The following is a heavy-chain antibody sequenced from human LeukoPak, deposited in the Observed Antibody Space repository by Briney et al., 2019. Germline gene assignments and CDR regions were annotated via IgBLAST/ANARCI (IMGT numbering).Heavy chain of an antibody. CDR1: GYTFTGYY. V-gene: IGHV1-2*02. J-gene: IGHJ3*02. Sequence: GASVKVSCKASGYTFTGYYMHWVRQAPGQGLEWMGWINPNSGGTNYAQKFQGRVTMTRDTSISTAYMELSRLRSDDTAVYYCASRPPPGWLQFGSYAFDIWGQGTMVTVSS. CDR2: INPNSGGT. D-gene: IGHD5-24*01. CDR3: ASRPPPGWLQFGSYAFDI.